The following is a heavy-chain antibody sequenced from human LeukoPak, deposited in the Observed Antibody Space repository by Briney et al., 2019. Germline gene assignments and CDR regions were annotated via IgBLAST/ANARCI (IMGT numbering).Heavy chain of an antibody. CDR1: GYTLTELS. CDR2: FDPEDGET. Sequence: ASVKVSCKVSGYTLTELSMHWVRQAPGKGLEWMGGFDPEDGETIYAQKFQGRVTMTEDTSTSTAYMELRSLRSDDTAVYYCARAGGSAYYGSGSYSYNWFDPWGQGTLVTVSS. V-gene: IGHV1-24*01. J-gene: IGHJ5*02. D-gene: IGHD3-10*01. CDR3: ARAGGSAYYGSGSYSYNWFDP.